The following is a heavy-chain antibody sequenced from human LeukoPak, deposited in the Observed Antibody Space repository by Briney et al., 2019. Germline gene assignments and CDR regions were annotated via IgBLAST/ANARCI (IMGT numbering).Heavy chain of an antibody. D-gene: IGHD1-26*01. J-gene: IGHJ4*02. V-gene: IGHV4-34*01. Sequence: SETLSLTCAVYGGSFSGYYWSWIRQPPGKGLEWIGEINHSGSTNYNPSLKSRVTISVDTSKNQFSLKLGSVTAADTAVYYCARGPVWWELISKYYFDYWGQGTLVTVSS. CDR2: INHSGST. CDR3: ARGPVWWELISKYYFDY. CDR1: GGSFSGYY.